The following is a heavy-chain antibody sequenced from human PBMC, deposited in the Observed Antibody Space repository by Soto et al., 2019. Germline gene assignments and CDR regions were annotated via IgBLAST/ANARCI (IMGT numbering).Heavy chain of an antibody. V-gene: IGHV4-30-4*01. CDR3: ARVMGANWNPIDY. CDR1: GGSISSGDYY. D-gene: IGHD1-20*01. Sequence: PSETLSLTCTVSGGSISSGDYYWSWIRQPPGEGLEWIGYIYYSGSTYYNPSLKSRVTISVDTSKNQFSLKLSSVTAADTAVYYCARVMGANWNPIDYWGQGTLVTVSS. CDR2: IYYSGST. J-gene: IGHJ4*02.